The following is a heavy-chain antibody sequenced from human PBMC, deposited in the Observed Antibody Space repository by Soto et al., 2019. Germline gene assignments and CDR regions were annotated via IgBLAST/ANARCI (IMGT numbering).Heavy chain of an antibody. CDR2: ISYDGSNK. Sequence: QVQLVESGGGVVQPGRSLRLSCAASGFTFSSYGMHWVRQAPGKGLEWVAVISYDGSNKYYADSVKGRFTISRDNSKNTLYLQMNSLRAEDTAVYYCAKDFSRRDGYTSAFDIWGQGTMVTVSS. J-gene: IGHJ3*02. CDR1: GFTFSSYG. V-gene: IGHV3-30*18. D-gene: IGHD5-12*01. CDR3: AKDFSRRDGYTSAFDI.